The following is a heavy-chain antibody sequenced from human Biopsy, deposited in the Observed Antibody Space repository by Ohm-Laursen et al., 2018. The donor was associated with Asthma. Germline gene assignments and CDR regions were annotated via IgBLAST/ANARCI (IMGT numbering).Heavy chain of an antibody. J-gene: IGHJ6*02. CDR2: ISVYNGNT. V-gene: IGHV1-18*01. Sequence: GSSVKASCKTSGYTFNSAGITWVRQAPGQGLEWMGWISVYNGNTKVAQKLQDRVTMITDTSTSTAYTELRSLRSDDTAVYFCARAVDYSHYYGIAVWGQGTTVTVS. CDR1: GYTFNSAG. CDR3: ARAVDYSHYYGIAV. D-gene: IGHD3-10*01.